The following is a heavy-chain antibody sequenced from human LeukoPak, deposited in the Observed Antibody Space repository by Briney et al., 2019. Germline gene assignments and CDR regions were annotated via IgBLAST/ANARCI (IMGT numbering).Heavy chain of an antibody. J-gene: IGHJ3*01. D-gene: IGHD3-22*01. Sequence: PSETLSLTCTVSGGSISSYYWSWIRQPPGKGLEWIGYIYYSGSTNYNPSLKSRVTISVDTSKNQFSLKLSSVTAADTAVYYCARRSCITMIEGTRAFDVWGQGTMVTVSS. CDR1: GGSISSYY. V-gene: IGHV4-59*01. CDR2: IYYSGST. CDR3: ARRSCITMIEGTRAFDV.